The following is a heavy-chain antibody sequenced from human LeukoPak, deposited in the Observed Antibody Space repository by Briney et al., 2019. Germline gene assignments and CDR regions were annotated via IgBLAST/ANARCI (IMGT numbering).Heavy chain of an antibody. D-gene: IGHD3-3*01. V-gene: IGHV3-23*01. J-gene: IGHJ4*02. CDR2: ISGSGGST. Sequence: GGSLRLSCAASGFTFNSYAMSWVRQAPGKGLEWVSAISGSGGSTYYADSVKGRFTISRDNSKNTLYLQMNSLRAEDTAVYYCAKDRSETSYFDYWGQGTLVTVSS. CDR3: AKDRSETSYFDY. CDR1: GFTFNSYA.